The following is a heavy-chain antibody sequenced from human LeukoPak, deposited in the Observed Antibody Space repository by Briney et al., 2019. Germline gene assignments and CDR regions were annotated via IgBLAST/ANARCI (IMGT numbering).Heavy chain of an antibody. CDR3: ARVHYYYYGMDV. CDR1: GFTFSSYG. J-gene: IGHJ6*02. V-gene: IGHV3-30*03. Sequence: GGSLRLSCAASGFTFSSYGMHWVRQAPGKGLEWVAVISYDGSNKYYADSVKGRFTISRDNSKNTLYLQMNSLRAEDTAVYYCARVHYYYYGMDVWGQGTTVTVSS. CDR2: ISYDGSNK.